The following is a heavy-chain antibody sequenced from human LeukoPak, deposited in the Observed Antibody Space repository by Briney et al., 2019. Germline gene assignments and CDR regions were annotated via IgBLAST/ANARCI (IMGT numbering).Heavy chain of an antibody. CDR2: IKQDGSEK. CDR1: GFTFSSYW. D-gene: IGHD1-14*01. J-gene: IGHJ4*02. V-gene: IGHV3-7*01. CDR3: ARVGLPEPWGYSRGYDY. Sequence: GGSLRLSCAASGFTFSSYWMSWVRQAPGKGLEWVANIKQDGSEKYYVDSVKGRFTISRDNAKNSMYLQMNSLRAEDTAVYYCARVGLPEPWGYSRGYDYWGQGTLVTVSS.